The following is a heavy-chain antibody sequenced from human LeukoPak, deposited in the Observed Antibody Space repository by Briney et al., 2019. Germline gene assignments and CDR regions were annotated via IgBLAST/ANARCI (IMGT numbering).Heavy chain of an antibody. J-gene: IGHJ6*03. CDR1: GYTFTSYG. V-gene: IGHV1-18*01. D-gene: IGHD1-14*01. CDR3: VRDGGTTLRHYYYYYYMDV. CDR2: ISAYNGNT. Sequence: ASVKVSCKASGYTFTSYGISWVRQAPGQGLEWMGWISAYNGNTNYAQKLQGRVTMTTDTSTSTAYMELRSLRSDDTAVYYCVRDGGTTLRHYYYYYYMDVWGKGTTVTVSS.